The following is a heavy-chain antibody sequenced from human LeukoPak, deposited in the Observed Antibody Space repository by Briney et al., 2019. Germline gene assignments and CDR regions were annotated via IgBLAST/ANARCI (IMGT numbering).Heavy chain of an antibody. Sequence: GGSLRLSCAASGFTFSSYGMHWVRQAPGEGLEWVAVIWYDGSNKYYADSVKGRFTISRDNSKNTLYLQMNSLRAEDTAVYYCARDSSDYYDSSGALDYWGQGTLVTVSS. D-gene: IGHD3-22*01. CDR2: IWYDGSNK. J-gene: IGHJ4*02. V-gene: IGHV3-33*01. CDR1: GFTFSSYG. CDR3: ARDSSDYYDSSGALDY.